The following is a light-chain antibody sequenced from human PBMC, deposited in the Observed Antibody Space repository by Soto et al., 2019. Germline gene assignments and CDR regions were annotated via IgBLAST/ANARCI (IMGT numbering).Light chain of an antibody. V-gene: IGKV3-20*01. CDR1: QSVSSRY. CDR3: QQFGSSLPWT. CDR2: GAS. J-gene: IGKJ1*01. Sequence: LSPGERATLSCRASQSVSSRYLAWYQQKPGQAPRPLIYGASSRASGIPDRFSGSGSGTDFTLTISRLEPEDFAVYFCQQFGSSLPWTFGQGTKVDIK.